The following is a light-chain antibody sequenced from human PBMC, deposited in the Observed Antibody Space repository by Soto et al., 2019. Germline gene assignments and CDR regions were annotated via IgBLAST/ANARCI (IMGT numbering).Light chain of an antibody. CDR1: QSVSSNY. J-gene: IGKJ1*01. CDR2: RAS. CDR3: QQGRSFPWT. Sequence: EIVLTQSPGTLSLSPGERATLSCRASQSVSSNYLAWYQQKPGQAPKVLIYRASIRATGIPDRFTGSGSGTDFTLTITSLQPDDFATYYCQQGRSFPWTFGQGTTVEIK. V-gene: IGKV3-20*01.